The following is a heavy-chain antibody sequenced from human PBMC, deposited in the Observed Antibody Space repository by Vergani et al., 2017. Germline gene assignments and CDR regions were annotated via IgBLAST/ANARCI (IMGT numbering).Heavy chain of an antibody. V-gene: IGHV3-23*04. CDR2: IKNTGDST. CDR3: GRGSDNYN. Sequence: VQLVESAGGVVQPGGSLRLSCAASGFTFSSHAMSWVRQGHGQGLEWVSSIKNTGDSTHYADSVKGRFTISRDNSKNTLYLQMNSLRVEDTAVYYCGRGSDNYNWGKGTLVTVSS. D-gene: IGHD5-24*01. J-gene: IGHJ4*02. CDR1: GFTFSSHA.